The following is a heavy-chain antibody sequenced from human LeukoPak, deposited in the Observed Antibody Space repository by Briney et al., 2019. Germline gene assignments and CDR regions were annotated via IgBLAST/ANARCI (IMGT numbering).Heavy chain of an antibody. CDR3: ARGYDSSAYYPFNY. J-gene: IGHJ4*02. Sequence: PSETLSLTCVVSGGSLSTHHWSWIRQSPGRGLEWIGYISDSGSTNYNPSLKSRVTISVDTSKNQFSLMLSSVTAADTAVYYRARGYDSSAYYPFNYWGQGTLVTVSS. D-gene: IGHD3-22*01. CDR2: ISDSGST. CDR1: GGSLSTHH. V-gene: IGHV4-59*11.